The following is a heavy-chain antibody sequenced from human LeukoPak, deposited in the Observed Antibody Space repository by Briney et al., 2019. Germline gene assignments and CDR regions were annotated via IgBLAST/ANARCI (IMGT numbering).Heavy chain of an antibody. CDR3: ARGWDSSGYYYRRLGFDL. V-gene: IGHV4-39*07. CDR2: IYYSGST. CDR1: GFTFSSNG. D-gene: IGHD3-22*01. Sequence: GSLRLSCAASGFTFSSNGMSWVRQAPGKGLEWIGSIYYSGSTYYNPSLKSRVTISVDTSKNQFSLKLSSVTAADTAVYYCARGWDSSGYYYRRLGFDLWGRGTLVTVSS. J-gene: IGHJ2*01.